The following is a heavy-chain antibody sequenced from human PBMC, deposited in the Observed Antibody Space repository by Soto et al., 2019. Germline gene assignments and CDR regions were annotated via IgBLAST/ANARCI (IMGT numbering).Heavy chain of an antibody. V-gene: IGHV6-1*01. J-gene: IGHJ6*02. D-gene: IGHD6-19*01. CDR1: GDSVSSNSAA. Sequence: SQTLSLTCAISGDSVSSNSAAWNWIRQSPSRGPEWLGRTYYRSKWYNDCAVSVKSRITINPDTSKNQFSLQLNSVTPEDTAVYYCARDIAVAGMYYYYYGMDVWGQGTTVTVSS. CDR2: TYYRSKWYN. CDR3: ARDIAVAGMYYYYYGMDV.